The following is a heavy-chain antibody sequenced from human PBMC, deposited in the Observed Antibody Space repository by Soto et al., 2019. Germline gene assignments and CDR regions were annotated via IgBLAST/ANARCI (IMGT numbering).Heavy chain of an antibody. J-gene: IGHJ6*03. CDR2: IWYDGSNK. CDR3: ARDHSWKGGPSSYYYYYYYMDV. V-gene: IGHV3-33*01. CDR1: GFTFSSYG. Sequence: GGSLRLSCAASGFTFSSYGMHWVRQAPGKGLEWVAVIWYDGSNKYYADSVKGRFTISRDNSKNTLYLQMNSLRAEDTAVYYCARDHSWKGGPSSYYYYYYYMDVCGKGPTGTV. D-gene: IGHD2-15*01.